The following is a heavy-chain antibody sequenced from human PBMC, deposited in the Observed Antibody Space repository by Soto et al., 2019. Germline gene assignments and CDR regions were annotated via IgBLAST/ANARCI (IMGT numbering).Heavy chain of an antibody. CDR3: AKGHFYYGMDV. CDR1: GFTFSSYA. V-gene: IGHV3-23*01. J-gene: IGHJ6*02. Sequence: PWGSLRLSGAASGFTFSSYAMSWVRQAPGKGLEWVSAISGSGGSTSYTDSVKGRFTITRDNSKNTLYLQMNSLRAEDTAVYYCAKGHFYYGMDVWGQGTTVTVSS. CDR2: ISGSGGST.